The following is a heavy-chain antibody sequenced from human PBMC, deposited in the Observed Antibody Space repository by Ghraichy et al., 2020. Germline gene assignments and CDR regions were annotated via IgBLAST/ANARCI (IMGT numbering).Heavy chain of an antibody. CDR2: ISSSGSYI. Sequence: SCAASGFIFSGYSMNWVRQAPGKGLEWVSSISSSGSYIYYAASLKGRFTISRDNAKNSLYLQVNSLRAEDTAVYYCARSCGGDCYFFQDYWGQGTLVTVSS. CDR3: ARSCGGDCYFFQDY. J-gene: IGHJ4*02. V-gene: IGHV3-21*01. D-gene: IGHD2-21*02. CDR1: GFIFSGYS.